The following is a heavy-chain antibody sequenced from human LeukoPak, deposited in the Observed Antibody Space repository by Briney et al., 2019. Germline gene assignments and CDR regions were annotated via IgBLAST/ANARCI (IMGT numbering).Heavy chain of an antibody. J-gene: IGHJ6*03. CDR2: IIPIFGTA. D-gene: IGHD2-2*01. CDR3: ARNGVGEYQLRLYYMDV. V-gene: IGHV1-69*05. CDR1: GGTSSSYA. Sequence: VASVKVSCRASGGTSSSYAISWVRQAPGQGLEWMGGIIPIFGTANYAQKFQGRVTITTDESTSTAYMELSSLRSEDTAVYYCARNGVGEYQLRLYYMDVWGKGTTVTVSS.